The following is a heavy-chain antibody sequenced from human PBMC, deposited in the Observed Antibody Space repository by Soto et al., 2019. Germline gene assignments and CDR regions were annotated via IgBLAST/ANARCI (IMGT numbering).Heavy chain of an antibody. CDR2: IYHSGTT. V-gene: IGHV4-38-2*02. CDR1: GDSITSIYH. Sequence: SLTCAVSGDSITSIYHWAWIRQPPGRGLEWVARIYHSGTTYYNPSLKSRVTMSVDTSKNQFSLNLSSVTAADTAVYYCARDRGAYGSGSYYEDYYYYGMDVWGQGTTVTVSS. J-gene: IGHJ6*02. D-gene: IGHD3-10*01. CDR3: ARDRGAYGSGSYYEDYYYYGMDV.